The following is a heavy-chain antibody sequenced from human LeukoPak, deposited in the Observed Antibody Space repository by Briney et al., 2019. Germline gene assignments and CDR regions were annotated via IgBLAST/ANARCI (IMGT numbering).Heavy chain of an antibody. V-gene: IGHV1-46*01. CDR1: GYTFTSYY. D-gene: IGHD2-2*01. CDR3: ARGRGVVVPAAPTGDPFDI. J-gene: IGHJ3*02. Sequence: ASVKVSCKASGYTFTSYYMHWVRQAPGQGLEWMGIINPSGGSTSYAQKFQGRVTMTRDTSTSTVYMELSSLTSEDTAVYYCARGRGVVVPAAPTGDPFDIWGQGTMVTVSA. CDR2: INPSGGST.